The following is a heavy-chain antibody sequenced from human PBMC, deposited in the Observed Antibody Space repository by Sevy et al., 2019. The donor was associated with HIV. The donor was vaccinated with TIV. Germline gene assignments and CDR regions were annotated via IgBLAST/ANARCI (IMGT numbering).Heavy chain of an antibody. J-gene: IGHJ6*02. Sequence: GGSLRLSCAASGFTFSSYWMSWVRQAPGKGLEWVANIKQDGSEKYYVDSVKGRFTISRDNAKNSLYLQMNSLRAEDTAVDYCARDTCSSTSCYFYGHYYYYGMDVWGQGTTVTVSS. CDR3: ARDTCSSTSCYFYGHYYYYGMDV. CDR2: IKQDGSEK. V-gene: IGHV3-7*03. D-gene: IGHD2-2*01. CDR1: GFTFSSYW.